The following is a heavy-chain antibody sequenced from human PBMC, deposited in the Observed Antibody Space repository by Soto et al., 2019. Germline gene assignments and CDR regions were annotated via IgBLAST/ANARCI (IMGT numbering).Heavy chain of an antibody. D-gene: IGHD4-17*01. CDR2: ISSSSSYI. Sequence: GGSLRLSCAASGFTFSSYSMNWVRQAPGKGLEWVSSISSSSSYIYYADTVKGRFTISRDNAKNSLYLQMNSLRAEDTAVYYCARVSATTAASAFDIWGQGTMVTVSS. V-gene: IGHV3-21*01. CDR1: GFTFSSYS. CDR3: ARVSATTAASAFDI. J-gene: IGHJ3*02.